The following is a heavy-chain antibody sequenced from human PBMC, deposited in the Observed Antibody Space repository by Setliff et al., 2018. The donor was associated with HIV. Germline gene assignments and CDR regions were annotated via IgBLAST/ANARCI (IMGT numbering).Heavy chain of an antibody. CDR1: GFTFSSYW. Sequence: GGSLRLSCAASGFTFSSYWMSWVRQAPGKGLEWVANIKQDGSEKYYVDSVKGRFTISRDNAKNSLYLQMNSLRAEDTAVYYCTGGLNLRRGLVSPCLDYWGQGTLVTVSS. CDR3: TGGLNLRRGLVSPCLDY. D-gene: IGHD1-26*01. CDR2: IKQDGSEK. J-gene: IGHJ4*02. V-gene: IGHV3-7*01.